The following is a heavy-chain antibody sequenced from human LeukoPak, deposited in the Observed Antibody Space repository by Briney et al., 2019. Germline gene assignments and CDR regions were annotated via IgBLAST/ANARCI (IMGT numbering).Heavy chain of an antibody. CDR2: IYTSGST. V-gene: IGHV4-61*02. D-gene: IGHD3-10*01. CDR3: ARGYYYGSGSYHWFDP. J-gene: IGHJ5*02. CDR1: GGSISSGSYY. Sequence: SQTLPLTCTVSGGSISSGSYYWSWIRQPAGKGLEWIGRIYTSGSTNYNPSLKSRVTISVDTSKNQFSLKLSSVTAADTAVYYCARGYYYGSGSYHWFDPWGQGTLVTVSS.